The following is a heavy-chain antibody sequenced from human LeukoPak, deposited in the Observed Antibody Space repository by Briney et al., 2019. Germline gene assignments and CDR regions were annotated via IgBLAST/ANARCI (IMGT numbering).Heavy chain of an antibody. D-gene: IGHD1-26*01. CDR1: GFTFSSYS. J-gene: IGHJ6*03. V-gene: IGHV3-48*04. CDR3: ARDSSYDLRYYYYMDV. Sequence: GGSLRLSCAASGFTFSSYSMNWVRQAPGKGLEWVSYISSSSSTIYYADSVKGRFTISRDNAKNSLYLQTNSLRAEDTAVYYCARDSSYDLRYYYYMDVWGKGTTVTVSS. CDR2: ISSSSSTI.